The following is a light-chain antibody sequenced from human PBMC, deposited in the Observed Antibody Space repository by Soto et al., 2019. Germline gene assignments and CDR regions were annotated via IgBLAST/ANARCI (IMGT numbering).Light chain of an antibody. V-gene: IGKV3-15*01. CDR2: GAS. CDR3: QQYNNWPRT. J-gene: IGKJ1*01. CDR1: QSVRSN. Sequence: IVMTQSPGTLSVSPGERATLSCRASQSVRSNLAWYQQKPGQAPRLLIYGASTRATGIPARFSGSRSGTEFTLTISSLQSEDFAVYYGQQYNNWPRTFGQGTKVEIK.